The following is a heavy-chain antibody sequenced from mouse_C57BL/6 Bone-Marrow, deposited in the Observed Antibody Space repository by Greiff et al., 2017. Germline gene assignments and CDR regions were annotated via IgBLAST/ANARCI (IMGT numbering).Heavy chain of an antibody. CDR3: AREGFYYYGSTDY. J-gene: IGHJ2*01. Sequence: QVQLQQPGAELVMPGASVKLSCKASGYTFTSYWMHWVKQRPGQGLEWIGEIDPPDSYTNYNQKFKGKSTLTVDKSSSTAYMQLSSLTSEDSAVYYCAREGFYYYGSTDYWGQGTTLTVSS. V-gene: IGHV1-69*01. CDR1: GYTFTSYW. D-gene: IGHD1-1*01. CDR2: IDPPDSYT.